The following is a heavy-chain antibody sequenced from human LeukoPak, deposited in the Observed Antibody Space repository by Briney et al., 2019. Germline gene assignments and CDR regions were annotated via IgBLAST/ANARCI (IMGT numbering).Heavy chain of an antibody. CDR3: ARDPDPTYDSSRYGFQH. CDR1: GYTFTGYY. V-gene: IGHV1-2*02. D-gene: IGHD3-22*01. Sequence: GASVKVSCKASGYTFTGYYMHWVRQAPGQGLEWMGWINPNSGGTNYAQKFQGRVTMTRDTSISTAYMELSRLRSDDTAVYYCARDPDPTYDSSRYGFQHWGQGTLVTVSS. J-gene: IGHJ1*01. CDR2: INPNSGGT.